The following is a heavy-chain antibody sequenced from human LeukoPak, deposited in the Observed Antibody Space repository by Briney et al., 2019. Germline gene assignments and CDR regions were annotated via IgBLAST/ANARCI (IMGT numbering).Heavy chain of an antibody. Sequence: GGSLRLSCAASGFTFSAYAMSWVRQAPGKGLQWVSAIRESGGTTYYADSVKGRFTISRDNSKNRLYLQMNSRRAEDTALYYCAKDAAVAGIQFDFWGQGTLVTVSS. CDR3: AKDAAVAGIQFDF. CDR2: IRESGGTT. V-gene: IGHV3-23*01. CDR1: GFTFSAYA. D-gene: IGHD6-19*01. J-gene: IGHJ4*02.